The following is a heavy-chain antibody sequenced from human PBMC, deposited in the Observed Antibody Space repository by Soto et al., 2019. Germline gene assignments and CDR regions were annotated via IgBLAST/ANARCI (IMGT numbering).Heavy chain of an antibody. CDR1: GFTFSSYG. CDR2: ISYDGSNK. D-gene: IGHD5-12*01. CDR3: AKDGASGYELYYYGMDV. J-gene: IGHJ6*02. Sequence: QVQLVESGGGVVQPGRSLRLSCAASGFTFSSYGMHWVRQAPGKGLEWVAVISYDGSNKYYADSVKGRFTISRDNSKNTLYLQMNSMRAEDTAVYYCAKDGASGYELYYYGMDVWGQGTTVTVSS. V-gene: IGHV3-30*18.